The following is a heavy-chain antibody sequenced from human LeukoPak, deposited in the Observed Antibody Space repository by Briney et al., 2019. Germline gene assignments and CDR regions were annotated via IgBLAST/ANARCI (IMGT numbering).Heavy chain of an antibody. CDR1: GLSVADYG. Sequence: GGSLRLSCAASGLSVADYGMSWVRQAPGKGLEWVSGIDWSEESTGYADSVKGRFTISRDNVENALYLQMNSLRAEDTGLYFCTRDLSASWYSLAYWGRGTLDSVSS. CDR2: IDWSEEST. D-gene: IGHD2-2*01. J-gene: IGHJ4*02. CDR3: TRDLSASWYSLAY. V-gene: IGHV3-20*04.